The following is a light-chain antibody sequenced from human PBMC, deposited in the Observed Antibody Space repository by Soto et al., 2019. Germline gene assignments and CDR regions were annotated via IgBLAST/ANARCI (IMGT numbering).Light chain of an antibody. V-gene: IGKV3-20*01. CDR2: GTS. CDR1: QRFGSSN. CDR3: QQYHDTGT. J-gene: IGKJ1*01. Sequence: EIVLTQSPGTLSLSLGERGTLSCRASQRFGSSNLAWYQQKPGQAPRLLIYGTSSRATGIPDRFSGSGSGTDFTLTISRLEPEDFAVYYCQQYHDTGTFGQGTKVDIK.